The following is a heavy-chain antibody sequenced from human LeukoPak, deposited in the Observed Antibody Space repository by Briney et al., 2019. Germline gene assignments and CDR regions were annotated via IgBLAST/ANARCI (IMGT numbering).Heavy chain of an antibody. V-gene: IGHV3-21*01. CDR1: GFTFSSYS. CDR3: ARGEWELLTYFQH. CDR2: ISSSSSYI. J-gene: IGHJ1*01. D-gene: IGHD1-26*01. Sequence: GGSLRLSCAASGFTFSSYSMNWVRQAPGKGLEWVSSISSSSSYIYYADSVKGRFTISRDNSKNTLYLQMNSLRAEDTAVYYCARGEWELLTYFQHWGQGTLVTVSS.